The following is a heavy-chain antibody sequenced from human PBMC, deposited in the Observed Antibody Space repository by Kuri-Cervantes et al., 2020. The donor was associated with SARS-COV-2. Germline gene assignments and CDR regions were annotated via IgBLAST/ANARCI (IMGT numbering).Heavy chain of an antibody. CDR3: AREGNEDAFET. CDR1: GFTFSDSA. Sequence: LFLTCAASGFTFSDSAMHWVRQAPGKGLEWVAFISYDGSSKDYADSVKGRLTISRDNSKNTLYLQMKSLRAEDTAVFYCAREGNEDAFETWGQGTRVTVSS. V-gene: IGHV3-30*04. CDR2: ISYDGSSK. J-gene: IGHJ3*02.